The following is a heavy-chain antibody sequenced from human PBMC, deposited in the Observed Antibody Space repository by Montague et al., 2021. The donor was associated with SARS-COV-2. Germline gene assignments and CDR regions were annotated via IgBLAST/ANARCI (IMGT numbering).Heavy chain of an antibody. D-gene: IGHD5-12*01. CDR2: IYDSGST. Sequence: SETLSLTCTVSGGSISSSNYYWDWLRQPQGKGLEWNGSIYDSGSTYYNPSLKSRVTISVDTSKNHFSLKLSSATAADTAVYYCARRGRKLLPVATTNGGFDVWGQGTMVTVSS. V-gene: IGHV4-39*02. CDR1: GGSISSSNYY. J-gene: IGHJ3*01. CDR3: ARRGRKLLPVATTNGGFDV.